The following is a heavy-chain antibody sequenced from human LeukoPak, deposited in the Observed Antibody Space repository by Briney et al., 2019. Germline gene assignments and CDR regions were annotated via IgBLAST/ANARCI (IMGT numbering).Heavy chain of an antibody. D-gene: IGHD2-21*02. CDR1: GFTFSSYA. CDR2: ISYDGSNK. Sequence: PGRSLRLSCAASGFTFSSYAMHWVRQAPGKGLEWVAVISYDGSNKYYADSVKGRFTISRDNSKNTLYLQMNSLRAEDTAVYYCARDAKIVVVTAMGYYYYYYMDVWGKGTTVTVSS. CDR3: ARDAKIVVVTAMGYYYYYYMDV. V-gene: IGHV3-30*04. J-gene: IGHJ6*03.